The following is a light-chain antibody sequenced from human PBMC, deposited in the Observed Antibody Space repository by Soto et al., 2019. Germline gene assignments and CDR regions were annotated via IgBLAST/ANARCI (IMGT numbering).Light chain of an antibody. V-gene: IGKV1-5*01. CDR2: DAS. CDR3: QQYNIYST. CDR1: QNIRNW. Sequence: DLQMPQSPSPRSASLGDSFTITCRASQNIRNWLAWYQQKPGKAPNPLIYDASSLKSGVPARFSGSGSGTEFTLTISSLQPDDFATYYCQQYNIYSTFGQGRRLEIK. J-gene: IGKJ5*01.